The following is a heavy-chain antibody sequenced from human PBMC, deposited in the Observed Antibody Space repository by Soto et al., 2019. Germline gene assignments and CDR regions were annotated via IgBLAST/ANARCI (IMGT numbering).Heavy chain of an antibody. V-gene: IGHV4-34*01. J-gene: IGHJ6*02. CDR3: AREGNSGWPVPPWSYYYGRDV. CDR1: GGSFSGYY. Sequence: SETLSVTCAVYGGSFSGYYWSWIRQPPGKGLEWIGEINHSGSTNYNPSLKSRVTISVDTSKNQFSLKLSSVTAADTAVYYCAREGNSGWPVPPWSYYYGRDVGGQEPTVT. CDR2: INHSGST. D-gene: IGHD6-25*01.